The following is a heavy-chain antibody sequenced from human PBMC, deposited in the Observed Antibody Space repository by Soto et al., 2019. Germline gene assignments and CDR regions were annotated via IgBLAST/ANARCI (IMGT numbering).Heavy chain of an antibody. Sequence: HPGGSLGLACAASGFTFRSYAMHWVRQAPGKGLEWVAVISYDGSNKYYADSVKGRFTISRDNSKNTLYLQMNSLRVEDTAVYYCARALGDYGDCWGQGTLVTV. CDR1: GFTFRSYA. CDR2: ISYDGSNK. D-gene: IGHD4-17*01. CDR3: ARALGDYGDC. V-gene: IGHV3-30-3*01. J-gene: IGHJ4*02.